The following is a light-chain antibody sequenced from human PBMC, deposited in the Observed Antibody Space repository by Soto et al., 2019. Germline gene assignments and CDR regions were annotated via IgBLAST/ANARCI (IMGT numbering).Light chain of an antibody. CDR3: QQYGSSPPYA. Sequence: EIVLTQSPGTLSLSPGERATLSCRASGSVSSRYLAWYRQKPGQAPRLLIYGASSRATGIPDRFSGSGSGTDLTLTISRLEPEDFAVYYCQQYGSSPPYAFGQGTKLEIK. CDR1: GSVSSRY. V-gene: IGKV3-20*01. CDR2: GAS. J-gene: IGKJ2*01.